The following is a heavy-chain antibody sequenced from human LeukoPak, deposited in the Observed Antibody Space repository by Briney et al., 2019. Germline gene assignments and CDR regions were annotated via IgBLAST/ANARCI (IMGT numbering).Heavy chain of an antibody. V-gene: IGHV4-31*03. J-gene: IGHJ6*02. CDR3: ARDPPGPMDV. CDR2: IYYSGST. D-gene: IGHD1-14*01. Sequence: SQTLSLTCTVSGGSISSGGYYWSWLRQHPGKGLEWIGYIYYSGSTYYNPSLKSRVTISVDTSKNQFSLKLSSVTAADTAVYYCARDPPGPMDVWGQGTTVTVSS. CDR1: GGSISSGGYY.